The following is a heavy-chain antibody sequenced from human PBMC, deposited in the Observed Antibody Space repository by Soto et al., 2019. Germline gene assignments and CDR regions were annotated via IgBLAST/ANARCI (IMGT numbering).Heavy chain of an antibody. J-gene: IGHJ6*02. CDR1: GYSFTSYW. D-gene: IGHD1-26*01. CDR3: ARDQPVEMATSGWEYDNYYGMDV. V-gene: IGHV5-51*01. Sequence: PGESLKISCKGSGYSFTSYWIGWVRQMPGKGLEWMGIIYPGDSDTRYSPSFQGQVTITADESTSTAYMELSSLRSEDTAVYYCARDQPVEMATSGWEYDNYYGMDVWGQGTTVTVSS. CDR2: IYPGDSDT.